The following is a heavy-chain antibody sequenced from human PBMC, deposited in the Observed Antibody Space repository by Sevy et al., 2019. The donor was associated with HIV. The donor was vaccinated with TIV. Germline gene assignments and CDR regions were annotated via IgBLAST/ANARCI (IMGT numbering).Heavy chain of an antibody. Sequence: GGSLRLSCATSGFTFNSYSMNWVRQAPGKGLEWVSSISGSRTYIYYADSVKGRFTISRDNAKNSLHLQRNNLRAEDTAVHYCARGHPGIAVTVPNWFDPWGQGTLVTVSS. V-gene: IGHV3-21*01. CDR3: ARGHPGIAVTVPNWFDP. D-gene: IGHD6-19*01. J-gene: IGHJ5*02. CDR1: GFTFNSYS. CDR2: ISGSRTYI.